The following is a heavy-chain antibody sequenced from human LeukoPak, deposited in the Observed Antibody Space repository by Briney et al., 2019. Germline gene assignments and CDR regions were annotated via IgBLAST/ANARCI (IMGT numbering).Heavy chain of an antibody. D-gene: IGHD1-14*01. Sequence: GGSLRLSCAASGFTFSNYWMSWVRQAPGKGLEWVADIKQDGGETYYMDSVTGRFTISRDNATNSLSLQMNSLRAEDTAIYYCARDRGADRFDYWGQGTLVTVSS. J-gene: IGHJ4*02. CDR2: IKQDGGET. V-gene: IGHV3-7*01. CDR1: GFTFSNYW. CDR3: ARDRGADRFDY.